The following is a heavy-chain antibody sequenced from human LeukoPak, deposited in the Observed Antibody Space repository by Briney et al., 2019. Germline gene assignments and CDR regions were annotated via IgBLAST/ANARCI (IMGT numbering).Heavy chain of an antibody. CDR2: IYYSGST. V-gene: IGHV4-59*01. Sequence: SETLSLTCTVSGGSISSYYWSWIRQPPGKGLEWIGYIYYSGSTNYNPPLKSRVTISVDTSKNQFSLKLSSVTAADTAVYYCARVNDYGDSKIDYWGQGTLVTVSS. D-gene: IGHD4-17*01. CDR3: ARVNDYGDSKIDY. J-gene: IGHJ4*02. CDR1: GGSISSYY.